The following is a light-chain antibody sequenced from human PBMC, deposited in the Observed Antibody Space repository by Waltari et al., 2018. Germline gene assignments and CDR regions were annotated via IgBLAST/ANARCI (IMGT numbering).Light chain of an antibody. CDR1: QSVSSSY. CDR3: QQYGSSPFT. Sequence: EIVLTQSPGTLSLSPGERATLSCRAGQSVSSSYLAWYQQKPGQAPRLLIYGASSSATGIPDRFSGSGSGTDFTLTISRLEPEDFAVYYCQQYGSSPFTFGPGTKVDIK. V-gene: IGKV3-20*01. J-gene: IGKJ3*01. CDR2: GAS.